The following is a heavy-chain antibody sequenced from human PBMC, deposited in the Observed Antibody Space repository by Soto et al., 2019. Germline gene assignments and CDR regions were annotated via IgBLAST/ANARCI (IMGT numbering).Heavy chain of an antibody. CDR1: GFTFSSYA. CDR2: ISYDGSNK. J-gene: IGHJ6*02. D-gene: IGHD6-19*01. Sequence: GGSLRLSCAASGFTFSSYAMHWVRQAPGKGLEWVAVISYDGSNKYYADSVKGRFTISRDNSKNTLYLQMNSLRAEDTAVYYCATTAVAGRFYYYYGMDVWGQGTTVTV. V-gene: IGHV3-30-3*01. CDR3: ATTAVAGRFYYYYGMDV.